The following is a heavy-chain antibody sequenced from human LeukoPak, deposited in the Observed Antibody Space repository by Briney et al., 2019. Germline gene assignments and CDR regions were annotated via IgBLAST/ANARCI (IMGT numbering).Heavy chain of an antibody. CDR1: GGSISSSSYY. Sequence: SETLSLTCTVSGGSISSSSYYWGWIRQPPGKGLEWIGSIYYSGSTYYNPSLKSRVTMSVDTSKNQFSLKLSSVTAADTAVYYCARHVSRLYSSSWYQGFDYWGQGTLVTVSS. D-gene: IGHD6-13*01. CDR2: IYYSGST. CDR3: ARHVSRLYSSSWYQGFDY. J-gene: IGHJ4*02. V-gene: IGHV4-39*01.